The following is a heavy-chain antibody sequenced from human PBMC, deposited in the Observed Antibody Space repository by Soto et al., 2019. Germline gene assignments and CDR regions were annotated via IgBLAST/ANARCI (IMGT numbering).Heavy chain of an antibody. CDR2: IYPGDSDT. CDR3: ARPREAGKNYYGVDV. D-gene: IGHD6-19*01. Sequence: GESLKISCKGSGYRFTSYWIGWARQMPGKGLEWMGIIYPGDSDTRYSPSFQGQVTISADKSISTAYLQWSSLKASDTAMYYCARPREAGKNYYGVDVWGQGTTVTVSS. V-gene: IGHV5-51*01. J-gene: IGHJ6*02. CDR1: GYRFTSYW.